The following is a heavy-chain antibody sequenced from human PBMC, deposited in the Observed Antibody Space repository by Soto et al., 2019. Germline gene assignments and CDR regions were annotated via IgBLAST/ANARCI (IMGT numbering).Heavy chain of an antibody. CDR1: GFTFSDYS. D-gene: IGHD3-10*01. Sequence: GGSLRLSCAASGFTFSDYSMDWVRQAPGKGLEWVSYVSSSSTIYYADSVKGRFTISRDNAKNSLYLQMNSLRDEDTAVYYRARDAGSWGYWGQGTLVTVSS. V-gene: IGHV3-48*02. CDR2: VSSSSTI. J-gene: IGHJ4*02. CDR3: ARDAGSWGY.